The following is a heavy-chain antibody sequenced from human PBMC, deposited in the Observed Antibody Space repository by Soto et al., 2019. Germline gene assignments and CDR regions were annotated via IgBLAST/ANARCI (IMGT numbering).Heavy chain of an antibody. J-gene: IGHJ6*03. CDR1: GFTFSSCS. V-gene: IGHV3-21*01. CDR2: ISSSSSYI. CDR3: ARVPMGIRYYYYYMDV. Sequence: PGGSLRLSCAASGFTFSSCSMNWVRQAPGKGLEWVSSISSSSSYIYYADSVKGRFTISRDNAKNSLYLQMNSLRAEDTAVYYCARVPMGIRYYYYYMDVWGKGTTVTVSS. D-gene: IGHD7-27*01.